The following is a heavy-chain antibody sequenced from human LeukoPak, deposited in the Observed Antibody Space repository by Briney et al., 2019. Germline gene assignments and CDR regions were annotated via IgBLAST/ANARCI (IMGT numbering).Heavy chain of an antibody. CDR3: ARDTSSWYPHYYMDV. CDR1: GFTFSTYGM. CDR2: IYHSGST. D-gene: IGHD6-13*01. V-gene: IGHV4-4*02. Sequence: GSLRLSCAASGFTFSTYGMSWVRQPPGKGLEWIGEIYHSGSTNYNPSLKSRVTISVDKSKNQFSLKLSSVTAADTAVYYCARDTSSWYPHYYMDVWGKGTTVTVSS. J-gene: IGHJ6*03.